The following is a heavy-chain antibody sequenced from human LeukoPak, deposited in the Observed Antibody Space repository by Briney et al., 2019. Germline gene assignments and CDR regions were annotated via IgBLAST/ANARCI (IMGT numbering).Heavy chain of an antibody. CDR3: ARNVSRGYFDY. CDR2: IYYSGST. CDR1: VGSISSSSYY. J-gene: IGHJ4*02. D-gene: IGHD3-10*01. Sequence: SETLSLTCTVSVGSISSSSYYWGWIRQPPGKGLEWMGSIYYSGSTHYNPSLKSRVTISVDTSKSQFSLKLSSVTVADTAVYYCARNVSRGYFDYWGQGTLVTVSS. V-gene: IGHV4-39*01.